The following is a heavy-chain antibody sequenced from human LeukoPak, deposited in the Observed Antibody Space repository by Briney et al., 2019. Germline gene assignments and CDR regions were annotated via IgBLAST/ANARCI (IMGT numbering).Heavy chain of an antibody. CDR3: ARGANCSSTSCYGFNYFDY. J-gene: IGHJ4*02. V-gene: IGHV4-59*08. CDR2: IYYSGST. Sequence: SETLSLTCTVSGGSISSYYWSWIRQPPGKGLEWIGYIYYSGSTNYNPSLKSRVTISVDTSKNQFSLKLSSVTAADTAVYYCARGANCSSTSCYGFNYFDYWGQGTLVTVSS. D-gene: IGHD2-2*01. CDR1: GGSISSYY.